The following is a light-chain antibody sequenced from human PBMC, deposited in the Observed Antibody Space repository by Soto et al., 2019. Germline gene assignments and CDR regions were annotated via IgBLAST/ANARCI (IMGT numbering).Light chain of an antibody. CDR1: QSVSSSY. Sequence: EIVLTPSPGTLSLSPVERATLSCRASQSVSSSYLAWYQQKPGQAPSLLIYGASRRATGIPDRFSGSGSGTDFTLTISRLEPEDFAVYYCQQYDSSPITFGQGTRLEIK. V-gene: IGKV3-20*01. CDR3: QQYDSSPIT. CDR2: GAS. J-gene: IGKJ5*01.